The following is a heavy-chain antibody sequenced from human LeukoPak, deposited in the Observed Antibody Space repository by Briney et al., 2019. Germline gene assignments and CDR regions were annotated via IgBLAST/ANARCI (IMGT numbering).Heavy chain of an antibody. CDR3: ARLVLGSFDY. Sequence: SETLSLTCTVSGGSISSGSYYWSWIRQPAGKGLEWIGRIYTSGSTNYNPSLKSRVTISVDTSKNQFSLKLSSVTAADTAVYYCARLVLGSFDYWGQGTLVTVSS. V-gene: IGHV4-61*02. J-gene: IGHJ4*02. D-gene: IGHD2-8*02. CDR1: GGSISSGSYY. CDR2: IYTSGST.